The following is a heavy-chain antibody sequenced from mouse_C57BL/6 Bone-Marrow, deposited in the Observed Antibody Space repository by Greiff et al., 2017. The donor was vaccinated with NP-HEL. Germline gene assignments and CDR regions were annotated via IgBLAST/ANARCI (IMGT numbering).Heavy chain of an antibody. CDR2: FHPYTDDT. V-gene: IGHV1-47*01. CDR1: CYTFTTYP. J-gene: IGHJ4*01. CDR3: ARGYAMDY. Sequence: VQLQPSGAELVKPGASVKMSCKASCYTFTTYPLYCMKQNPGHSLEWLGTFHPYTDDTKYNEKFKDKATFTVEKSSSTVYLELSRLTSDDSAVYYCARGYAMDYWGQGTSVTVSP.